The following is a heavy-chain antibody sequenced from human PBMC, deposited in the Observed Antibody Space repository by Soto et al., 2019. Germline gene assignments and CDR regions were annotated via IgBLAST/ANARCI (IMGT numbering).Heavy chain of an antibody. CDR3: ARSHDSSVLYFHH. V-gene: IGHV4-31*03. CDR2: IYYSGST. D-gene: IGHD3-22*01. Sequence: SETLSLTCTVSGGSISSGGGYYWSWIRQHPGKGLEWIGYIYYSGSTYYNPSLKSRVTISVDTSKNQFSLKLSSVTAVDTAVYYCARSHDSSVLYFHHWGQGTLVTVSS. J-gene: IGHJ1*01. CDR1: GGSISSGGGYY.